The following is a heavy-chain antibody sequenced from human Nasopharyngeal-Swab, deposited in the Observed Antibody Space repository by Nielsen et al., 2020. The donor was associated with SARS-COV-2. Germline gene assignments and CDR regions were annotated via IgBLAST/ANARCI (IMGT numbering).Heavy chain of an antibody. CDR3: ARNWRSGSMDV. Sequence: WIRQPPGKGLEWIGYIYYSGSTYYNPSLKSRVTISVDTSKNQFSLKLSSVTAADTAVYYCARNWRSGSMDVWGKGTTGTVSS. V-gene: IGHV4-31*02. CDR2: IYYSGST. J-gene: IGHJ6*03. D-gene: IGHD3-10*01.